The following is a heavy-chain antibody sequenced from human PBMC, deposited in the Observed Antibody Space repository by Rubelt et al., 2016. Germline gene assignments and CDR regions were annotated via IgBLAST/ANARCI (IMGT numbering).Heavy chain of an antibody. CDR3: ARDAYSSGPAVD. V-gene: IGHV3-21*01. J-gene: IGHJ4*02. Sequence: PGGSLRLSCAASGFTFSTYGMNWVRQAPGKGLEWVSSISSSSSYIYYADSVKGRFTISRDNAKNSLYLQMSSLRAEDTAVYYCARDAYSSGPAVDWGQGTLVTVSS. D-gene: IGHD3-22*01. CDR1: GFTFSTYG. CDR2: ISSSSSYI.